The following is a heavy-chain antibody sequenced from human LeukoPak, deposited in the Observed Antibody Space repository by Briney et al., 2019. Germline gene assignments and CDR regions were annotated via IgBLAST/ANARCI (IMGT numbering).Heavy chain of an antibody. J-gene: IGHJ4*02. Sequence: ASVKVSCKASGYTFTSYYMHWVRQAPGQGLEWMGIINPSGGSTSYAQKFQGRVTMTEDTSTDTAYMELSSLRSEDTAVYYCATSEGYNWNGIDYWGQGTLVTVSS. CDR2: INPSGGST. CDR1: GYTFTSYY. CDR3: ATSEGYNWNGIDY. V-gene: IGHV1-46*01. D-gene: IGHD1-1*01.